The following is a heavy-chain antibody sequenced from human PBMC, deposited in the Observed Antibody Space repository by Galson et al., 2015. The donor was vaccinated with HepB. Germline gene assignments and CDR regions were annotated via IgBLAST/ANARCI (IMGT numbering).Heavy chain of an antibody. Sequence: SLRLSCAASGFTISNYAMTWGRQAPGKGLEWVSGISGSGGSTYYADSVKGRFTISRDTSKNTLYLQMNSLTADDTAVYFCARGRGQYYYHGMDVWGQGTTVIVFS. D-gene: IGHD3-10*01. CDR2: ISGSGGST. V-gene: IGHV3-23*01. CDR3: ARGRGQYYYHGMDV. CDR1: GFTISNYA. J-gene: IGHJ6*02.